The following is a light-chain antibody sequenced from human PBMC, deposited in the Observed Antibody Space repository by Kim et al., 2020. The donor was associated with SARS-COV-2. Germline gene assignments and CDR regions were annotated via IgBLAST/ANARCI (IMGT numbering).Light chain of an antibody. J-gene: IGLJ3*02. CDR2: TDN. Sequence: GQRVTISCSGSTSNIGSNTVYWYQQLPGTAPKLLIYTDNQRPSGVPDRFSGSKSGTSASLAISGLRSEDEADYYCATWDGSLSGWVFCGGTQLTVL. V-gene: IGLV1-47*01. CDR1: TSNIGSNT. CDR3: ATWDGSLSGWV.